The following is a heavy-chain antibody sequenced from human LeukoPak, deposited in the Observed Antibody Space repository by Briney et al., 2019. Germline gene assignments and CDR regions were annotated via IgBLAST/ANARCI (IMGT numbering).Heavy chain of an antibody. CDR2: IYHSGST. V-gene: IGHV4-4*02. J-gene: IGHJ6*02. Sequence: SGTLSLTCAVSGGSISSSNWWSWVRQPPGKGLEWIGEIYHSGSTNYNPSLKSRVTISVDKSKNQFSLKLSSVTAADTAVHYCARSYRASSSSFYLYYYYGMDVWGQGTMVTVSS. CDR3: ARSYRASSSSFYLYYYYGMDV. CDR1: GGSISSSNW. D-gene: IGHD6-13*01.